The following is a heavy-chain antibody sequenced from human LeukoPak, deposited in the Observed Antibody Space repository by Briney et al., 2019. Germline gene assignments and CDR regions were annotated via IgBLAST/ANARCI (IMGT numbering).Heavy chain of an antibody. CDR2: IIPIFGTA. V-gene: IGHV1-69*13. J-gene: IGHJ6*02. Sequence: SVKVSCKASGGTFSSYAISWVRQAPGQGLEWIGGIIPIFGTANYAQKFQGRVTITADGSTSTAYMELSSLRSEDTAVYYCAIAYCGGDCYTDYYYGMDVWGQGTTVTVSS. CDR3: AIAYCGGDCYTDYYYGMDV. D-gene: IGHD2-21*02. CDR1: GGTFSSYA.